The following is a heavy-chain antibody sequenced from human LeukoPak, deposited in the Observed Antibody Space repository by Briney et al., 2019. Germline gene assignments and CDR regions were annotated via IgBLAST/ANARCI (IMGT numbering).Heavy chain of an antibody. Sequence: PSETLSLTCTVPGGSISSYYWGWIRQPPGKGLEWIGSGSTYYNPSLKSRVTISVDTSKNQFSLKLSSVTAADTAVYFCASPRGDDSGSYYTWYFHHWGQGILVTVSS. J-gene: IGHJ1*01. CDR1: GGSISSYY. CDR2: SGST. V-gene: IGHV4-4*09. D-gene: IGHD3-22*01. CDR3: ASPRGDDSGSYYTWYFHH.